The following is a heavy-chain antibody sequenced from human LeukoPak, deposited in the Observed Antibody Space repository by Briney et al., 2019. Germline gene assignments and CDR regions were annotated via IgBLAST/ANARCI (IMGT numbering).Heavy chain of an antibody. CDR1: GGSISSGDYY. Sequence: PSETLSLTCTVSGGSISSGDYYWSWIRQPPGRGLEWIGYIYYSGSTYYNPSLKSRVTISVDTSKNQFSLKLSSVTAADTAVYYCARGDSGWVTAIAFDYWGQGTLVTVSS. J-gene: IGHJ4*02. CDR2: IYYSGST. V-gene: IGHV4-30-4*01. CDR3: ARGDSGWVTAIAFDY. D-gene: IGHD2-21*02.